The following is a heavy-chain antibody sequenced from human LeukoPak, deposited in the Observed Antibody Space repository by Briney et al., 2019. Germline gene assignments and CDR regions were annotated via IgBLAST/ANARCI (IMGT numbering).Heavy chain of an antibody. J-gene: IGHJ5*02. CDR2: IYHSGST. Sequence: KPSETLSLTCTVSGYSISSGYYWGWIRQPPGKGLEWIGSIYHSGSTYYNPSLKSRVTISVDTSKNQFSLKLSSVTAADTAVYYCARVEQWPPYNWFDPWGQGTLVTVSS. CDR1: GYSISSGYY. D-gene: IGHD6-19*01. V-gene: IGHV4-38-2*02. CDR3: ARVEQWPPYNWFDP.